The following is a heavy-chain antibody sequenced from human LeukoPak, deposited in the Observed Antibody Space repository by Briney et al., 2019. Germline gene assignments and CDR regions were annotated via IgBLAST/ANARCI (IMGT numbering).Heavy chain of an antibody. J-gene: IGHJ6*02. CDR1: GFTVSSNY. CDR3: ARDSPVYPDYYGMDV. Sequence: GGSLRLSCAAPGFTVSSNYMSWVRQAPGKGLEWVSVIYSGGSTYYADSVKGRFTISRDNSKNTLYLQMNSLRAEDTAVYYCARDSPVYPDYYGMDVWGQGTTVTVSS. CDR2: IYSGGST. D-gene: IGHD1-14*01. V-gene: IGHV3-66*01.